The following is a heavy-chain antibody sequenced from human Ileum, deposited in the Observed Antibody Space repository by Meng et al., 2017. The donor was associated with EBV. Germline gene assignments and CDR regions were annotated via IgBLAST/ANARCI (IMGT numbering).Heavy chain of an antibody. D-gene: IGHD4-17*01. V-gene: IGHV4-30-4*01. Sequence: QVQLQESGPGLVXXXXXLXLTCTVSGGSISSGDYYWSWIRQPPGKGLEWIGYIYYSGSTYYNPSLKSRVTISVDTSKNQFSLKLSSVTAADTAAYYCARGPTTYFDYWGQGTLVTVSS. CDR1: GGSISSGDYY. CDR3: ARGPTTYFDY. J-gene: IGHJ4*02. CDR2: IYYSGST.